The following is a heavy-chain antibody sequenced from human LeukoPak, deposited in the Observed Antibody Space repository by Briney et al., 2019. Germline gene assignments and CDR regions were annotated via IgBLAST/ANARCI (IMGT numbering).Heavy chain of an antibody. CDR3: ARDSALAQAVMFDY. CDR2: IDHSAST. CDR1: GYSISSGYY. J-gene: IGHJ4*02. V-gene: IGHV4-38-2*02. Sequence: SETLSLTCSVSGYSISSGYYWGWIRQPPGKGLEWIGSIDHSASTYYNPSLKSRVTISVVTSKNQFSLKLRSVTAADTAVYYCARDSALAQAVMFDYWGQGTLVTVSS. D-gene: IGHD6-19*01.